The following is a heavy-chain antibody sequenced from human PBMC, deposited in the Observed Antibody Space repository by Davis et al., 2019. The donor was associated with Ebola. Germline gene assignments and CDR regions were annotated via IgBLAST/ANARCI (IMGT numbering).Heavy chain of an antibody. CDR2: IYSGGST. D-gene: IGHD3-3*01. CDR1: GFTVSSNY. V-gene: IGHV3-53*01. CDR3: AKVYDFWGLDGMDV. J-gene: IGHJ6*02. Sequence: PGGSLRLSCAASGFTVSSNYMSWVRQAPGKGLEWVSVIYSGGSTYYADSVKGRFTISRDNSKNTLYLQMNSLRAEDTAVYYCAKVYDFWGLDGMDVWGQGTTVTVSS.